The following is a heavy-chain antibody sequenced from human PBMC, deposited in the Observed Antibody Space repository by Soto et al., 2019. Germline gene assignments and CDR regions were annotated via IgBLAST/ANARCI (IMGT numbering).Heavy chain of an antibody. D-gene: IGHD5-18*01. CDR2: RIPICGTA. Sequence: QVQLVQSGAEVKKPGSSVKVSCKASGGTFSSYAISWVRQAPGQGLECMGGRIPICGTANYAQKFQGGVTMTADDTPSTANMALSSLRYVDTAVYYSARGRGHVDTAMPSPVYYYYGMDVWGQGTTVTVSS. V-gene: IGHV1-69*01. J-gene: IGHJ6*02. CDR3: ARGRGHVDTAMPSPVYYYYGMDV. CDR1: GGTFSSYA.